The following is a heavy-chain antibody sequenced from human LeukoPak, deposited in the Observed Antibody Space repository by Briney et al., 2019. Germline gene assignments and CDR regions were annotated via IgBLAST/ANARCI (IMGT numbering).Heavy chain of an antibody. CDR1: GFTFNSYA. Sequence: GGSLRLSCAASGFTFNSYAMTWVRQAPGKGLEWVSYISGNGGSTYYTDSVKGRFTISRDNSKNTLYLQMNSLRAVDTAAYYCAKDLRVIVVTYYMDVWGKGTTVTVSS. CDR3: AKDLRVIVVTYYMDV. V-gene: IGHV3-23*01. CDR2: ISGNGGST. D-gene: IGHD2-2*01. J-gene: IGHJ6*03.